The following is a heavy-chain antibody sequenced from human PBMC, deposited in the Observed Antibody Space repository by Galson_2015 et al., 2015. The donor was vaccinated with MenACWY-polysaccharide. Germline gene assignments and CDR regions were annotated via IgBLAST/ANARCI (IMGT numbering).Heavy chain of an antibody. CDR3: AKVTEMASSRRPFDV. J-gene: IGHJ3*01. CDR2: IGGSGLTT. D-gene: IGHD5-24*01. V-gene: IGHV3-23*01. CDR1: GFTFGSYA. Sequence: SLRLSCAASGFTFGSYAMGWVRHAPGKGLEWASSIGGSGLTTFYAESVKGRFTISRDNAQNILSLQMNSLRADDTARYFCAKVTEMASSRRPFDVWGQGTMVTVSS.